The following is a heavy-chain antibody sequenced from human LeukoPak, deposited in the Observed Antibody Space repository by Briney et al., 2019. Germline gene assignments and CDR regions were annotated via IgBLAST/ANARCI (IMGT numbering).Heavy chain of an antibody. D-gene: IGHD2-15*01. CDR3: ASQLLPERYFDY. Sequence: SETLSLTCTVSGGSISYYYWSWIRQHPGKGLEWIGYIYYSGSTYYNPSLKSRVTISVDTSKNQFSLKLSSVTAADTAVYYCASQLLPERYFDYWGQGTLVTVSS. CDR1: GGSISYYY. V-gene: IGHV4-59*06. J-gene: IGHJ4*02. CDR2: IYYSGST.